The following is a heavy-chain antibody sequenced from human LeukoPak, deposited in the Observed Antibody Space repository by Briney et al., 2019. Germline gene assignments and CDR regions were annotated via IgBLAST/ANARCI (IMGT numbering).Heavy chain of an antibody. D-gene: IGHD3-10*01. J-gene: IGHJ4*02. CDR2: ISAYNGNT. CDR3: ARDSGERGSGSYLIAY. V-gene: IGHV1-18*01. CDR1: GYTFTSYG. Sequence: SVKVSCKASGYTFTSYGISWVRQAPGQGLEWMGWISAYNGNTNYAQKLQGRVTMTTDTSTSTAYMELRSLRSDDTAVYYCARDSGERGSGSYLIAYWGQGTLVTVSS.